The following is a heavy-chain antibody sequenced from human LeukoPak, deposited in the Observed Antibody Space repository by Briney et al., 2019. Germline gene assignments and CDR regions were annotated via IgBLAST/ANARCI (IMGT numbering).Heavy chain of an antibody. CDR2: INHSEST. J-gene: IGHJ6*03. CDR3: ARAHGFYYYYYMDV. Sequence: SETLSLTCAVYGGSFSGYYWSWIRQPPGKGLEWIGEINHSESTNYNPSLKSRVTISVDTSKNQFSLKLSSVTAADTAVYYCARAHGFYYYYYMDVWGKGTTVTVSS. V-gene: IGHV4-34*01. CDR1: GGSFSGYY.